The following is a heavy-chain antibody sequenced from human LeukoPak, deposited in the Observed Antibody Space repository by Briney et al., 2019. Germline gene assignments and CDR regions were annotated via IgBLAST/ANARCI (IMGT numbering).Heavy chain of an antibody. V-gene: IGHV3-48*02. Sequence: TGGSLRLSCAASGFTLSPYAMNWVLQAPGKGLEWIAFISDSGHTKYNADSVKGRFTISRDNAKNSVFLQTNSLRDEDTAVYYCARKELEGSWFDPWGQGTLVTVTS. CDR3: ARKELEGSWFDP. D-gene: IGHD3-3*01. J-gene: IGHJ5*02. CDR1: GFTLSPYA. CDR2: ISDSGHTK.